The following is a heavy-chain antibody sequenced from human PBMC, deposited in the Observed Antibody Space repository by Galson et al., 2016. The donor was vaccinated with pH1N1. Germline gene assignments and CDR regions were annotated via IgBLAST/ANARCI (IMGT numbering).Heavy chain of an antibody. CDR3: AKLDGYNWGYFQH. CDR2: ISWNSGSI. J-gene: IGHJ1*01. V-gene: IGHV3-9*01. Sequence: SLRLSCAASGFTFDDYAMHWVRQAPGKGLEWVSGISWNSGSIGYADSVKGRFTISRDNAKNSLYLQMNSPRAEDTALYYCAKLDGYNWGYFQHWGQGTLVTVSS. CDR1: GFTFDDYA. D-gene: IGHD5-24*01.